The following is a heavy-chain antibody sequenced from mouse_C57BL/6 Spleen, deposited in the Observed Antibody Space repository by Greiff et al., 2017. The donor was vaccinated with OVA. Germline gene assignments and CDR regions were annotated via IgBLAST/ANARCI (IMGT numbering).Heavy chain of an antibody. CDR1: GFSLTSYG. Sequence: QVQLKESGPGLVQPSQSLSITCTVSGFSLTSYGVHWVRQSPGKGLEWLGVIWSGGSTDYNAAFISRLSISKDNSKSQVFFKMNSLQADDTAIYYCARNWGYYGSSWAMDYWGQGTSVTVSS. V-gene: IGHV2-2*01. CDR2: IWSGGST. CDR3: ARNWGYYGSSWAMDY. D-gene: IGHD1-1*01. J-gene: IGHJ4*01.